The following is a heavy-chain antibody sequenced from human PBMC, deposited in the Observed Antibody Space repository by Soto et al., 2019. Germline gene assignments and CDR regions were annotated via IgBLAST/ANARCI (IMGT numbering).Heavy chain of an antibody. CDR2: IYYNGNT. Sequence: PSETLSLTCTVSRVSISTYYWSWIRQPPGKGLECIGYIYYNGNTNYNPSLKSRVTISVDTSKNQFTLNLNSVTAADTAVYYCAGGSGYCSGGSCSPWYWGQGTLVTVSS. V-gene: IGHV4-59*12. CDR3: AGGSGYCSGGSCSPWY. J-gene: IGHJ4*02. D-gene: IGHD2-15*01. CDR1: RVSISTYY.